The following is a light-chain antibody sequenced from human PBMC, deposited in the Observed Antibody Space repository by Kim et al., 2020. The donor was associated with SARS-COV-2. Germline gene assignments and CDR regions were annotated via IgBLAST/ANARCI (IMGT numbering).Light chain of an antibody. CDR1: KSGDKY. V-gene: IGLV3-1*01. Sequence: YELTQPPSVSVSPGQTASITGSGDKSGDKYACWYQQKPGQSPVLVIYQDSKRPSGIPERFSGSNSGNTATLTISGTQAMDEADYYCQAWDSSTVVFGGGTQLTVL. CDR2: QDS. J-gene: IGLJ2*01. CDR3: QAWDSSTVV.